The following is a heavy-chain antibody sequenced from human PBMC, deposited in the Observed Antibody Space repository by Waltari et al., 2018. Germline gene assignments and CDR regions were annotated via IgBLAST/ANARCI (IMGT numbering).Heavy chain of an antibody. CDR3: ARFKRLLDY. V-gene: IGHV4-59*01. J-gene: IGHJ4*02. Sequence: QVQLQESGPGLVKPSETLSLTCTVSGGSISSYYWSWISQPPGKGREWIGDIYSRGSTNYNPSLKSRVTISVDTSKNQFSLKLSSVTAADTAVYYCARFKRLLDYWGQGTLVTVSS. CDR1: GGSISSYY. CDR2: IYSRGST.